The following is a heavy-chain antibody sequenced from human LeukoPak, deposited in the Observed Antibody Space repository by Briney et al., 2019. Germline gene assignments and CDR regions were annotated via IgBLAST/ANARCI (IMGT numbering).Heavy chain of an antibody. J-gene: IGHJ5*02. CDR1: GLTFSGYS. CDR2: ISGSGDST. Sequence: PGGSLRLSCAASGLTFSGYSMNWVRQAPGKGLEWVSGISGSGDSTYYADSVKGRFTISRDNSKNTLYLQMNSLRAEDTALYYCAKGHLAVASWGQGSLVTVSS. D-gene: IGHD6-19*01. CDR3: AKGHLAVAS. V-gene: IGHV3-23*01.